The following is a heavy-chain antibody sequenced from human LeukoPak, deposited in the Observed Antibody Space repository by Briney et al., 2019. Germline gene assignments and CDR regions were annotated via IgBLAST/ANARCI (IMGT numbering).Heavy chain of an antibody. CDR1: GFSLSTSGVG. V-gene: IGHV2-5*01. D-gene: IGHD2-2*01. Sequence: ESGPTLVKPTQTLTLTCTFSGFSLSTSGVGVGWIRQPPGKALEWLALIYWNDDKRYSPSLKSRLTSTKDTSKNQVVLTMTNMDPVDTATYYCAHSLKAYCSSTSCPTTGLYYFDYWGQGTLVTVSS. CDR2: IYWNDDK. J-gene: IGHJ4*02. CDR3: AHSLKAYCSSTSCPTTGLYYFDY.